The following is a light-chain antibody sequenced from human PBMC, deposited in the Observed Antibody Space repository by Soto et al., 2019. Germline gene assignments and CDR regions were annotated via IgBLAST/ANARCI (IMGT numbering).Light chain of an antibody. Sequence: QSALTQPASVSGSPGQSLTISCTGTSSDVGGYNYVSWYQQHPGKAPKLMIYDVSNRPSGISNRFSGSKSGNTASLTISGLQAEDEADYYFSSYTTSSAPHVVFGGGTKLTVL. CDR2: DVS. V-gene: IGLV2-14*03. CDR3: SSYTTSSAPHVV. J-gene: IGLJ2*01. CDR1: SSDVGGYNY.